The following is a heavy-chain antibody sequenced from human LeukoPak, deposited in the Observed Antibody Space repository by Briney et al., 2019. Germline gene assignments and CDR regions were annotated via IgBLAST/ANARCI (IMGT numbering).Heavy chain of an antibody. CDR1: GFTFDDYA. CDR2: ISWNSGSI. V-gene: IGHV3-9*01. CDR3: AKDRSYCSSTSCYNWFDP. J-gene: IGHJ5*02. D-gene: IGHD2-2*01. Sequence: GRSLRLSCAASGFTFDDYAMHWVRQAPGKGLEWVSGISWNSGSIGYADSVKGRFTISRDNAKNSLYLQMNSLRAEDTAVYYCAKDRSYCSSTSCYNWFDPWGQGTLVTVSS.